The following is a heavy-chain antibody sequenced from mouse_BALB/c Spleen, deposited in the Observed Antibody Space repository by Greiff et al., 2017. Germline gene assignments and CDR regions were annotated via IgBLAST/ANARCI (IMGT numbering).Heavy chain of an antibody. V-gene: IGHV3-2*02. J-gene: IGHJ3*01. CDR1: GYSITSDYA. D-gene: IGHD1-1*01. CDR3: ARSLLRYPAWFAY. CDR2: ISYSGST. Sequence: EVQLQQSGPGLVKPSQSLSLTCTVTGYSITSDYAWNWIRQFPGNKLEWMGYISYSGSTSYNPSLKSRISITRDTSKNQFFLQLNSVTTEDTATYYCARSLLRYPAWFAYWGQGTLVTVSA.